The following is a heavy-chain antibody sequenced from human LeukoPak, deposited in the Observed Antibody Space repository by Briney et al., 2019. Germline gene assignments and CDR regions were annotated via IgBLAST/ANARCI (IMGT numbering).Heavy chain of an antibody. J-gene: IGHJ2*01. V-gene: IGHV3-23*01. Sequence: GGSLRLSCEASGFTFGNFGMTWVRQAPGKGLQWVSGITGSTTWTYYAASVKGRFTVSRDNSQNTLHLQMNSLRADDTAVYYCARELVSTGTGYFDLWGRGTLVTVSS. CDR3: ARELVSTGTGYFDL. CDR2: ITGSTTWT. CDR1: GFTFGNFG. D-gene: IGHD4-17*01.